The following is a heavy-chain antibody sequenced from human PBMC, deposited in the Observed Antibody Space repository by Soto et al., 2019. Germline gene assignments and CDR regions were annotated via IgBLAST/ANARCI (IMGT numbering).Heavy chain of an antibody. CDR2: IHYSGNT. CDR3: ARSCGDYWDYYYMDV. V-gene: IGHV4-31*03. Sequence: SETLSLTCTVSGGSISSGGYYWNWIRQHAGKGLEWIGYIHYSGNTYYNPSLRSRVTISVDTSKNQFSLNLSSVTAADTAVYYCARSCGDYWDYYYMDVWGKGTTVTVSS. CDR1: GGSISSGGYY. D-gene: IGHD4-17*01. J-gene: IGHJ6*03.